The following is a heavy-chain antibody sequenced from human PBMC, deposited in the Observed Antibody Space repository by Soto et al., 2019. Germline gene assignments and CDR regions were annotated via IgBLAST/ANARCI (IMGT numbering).Heavy chain of an antibody. CDR1: GGSISSYY. V-gene: IGHV4-59*08. D-gene: IGHD3-3*01. CDR2: IYYSGST. J-gene: IGHJ3*02. CDR3: ARLSYNDFWSGSEADAFDI. Sequence: PSETLSLTCTVSGGSISSYYWSWIRQPQGKGLEWIGYIYYSGSTNYNPSLKSRVTISVDTSKNQFSLKLSSVTAADTAVYYCARLSYNDFWSGSEADAFDIWGQGTMVTVSS.